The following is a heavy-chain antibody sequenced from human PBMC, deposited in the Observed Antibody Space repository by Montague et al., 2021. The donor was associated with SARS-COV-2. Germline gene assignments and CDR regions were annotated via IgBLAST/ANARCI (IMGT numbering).Heavy chain of an antibody. CDR3: ARDSIAVAGSPYYYGMDV. J-gene: IGHJ6*02. CDR1: GFTFSSYW. Sequence: SLRLSCAASGFTFSSYWMSWVRQAPGKGLEWVATIKQDGSEKYYVDSVKGRFTISRDNAKNSLYLQMNSLRAEDTAVYYCARDSIAVAGSPYYYGMDVWGQGTTVTVSS. D-gene: IGHD6-19*01. V-gene: IGHV3-7*01. CDR2: IKQDGSEK.